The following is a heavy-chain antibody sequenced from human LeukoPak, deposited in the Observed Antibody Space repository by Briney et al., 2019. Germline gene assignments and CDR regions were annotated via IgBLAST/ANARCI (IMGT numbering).Heavy chain of an antibody. D-gene: IGHD6-19*01. CDR1: GFTFSNYW. V-gene: IGHV3-74*01. CDR3: VRVMPVAGSDS. CDR2: VKSDGTIT. Sequence: GGSLRLSCAASGFTFSNYWMHWVRQSPGKGLVWVSRVKSDGTITSYADSVKGQFTISRDNAKNTLYLQMNSLGVEDTAVYYCVRVMPVAGSDSWGQGTLVTVSS. J-gene: IGHJ4*02.